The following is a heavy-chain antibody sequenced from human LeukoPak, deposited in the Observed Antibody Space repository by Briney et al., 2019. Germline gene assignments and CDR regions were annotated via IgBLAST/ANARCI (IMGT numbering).Heavy chain of an antibody. CDR1: GFTFDDYA. J-gene: IGHJ3*02. Sequence: PGGSLRLSCAASGFTFDDYAMHWVRQAPGKGLEWVSGISWNSGSIGYADSVKGRFTIPRDNAKNSLYLQMNSLRAEDMALYYCAKSFETATINDAFDIWGQGTMVTVSS. D-gene: IGHD5-24*01. V-gene: IGHV3-9*03. CDR3: AKSFETATINDAFDI. CDR2: ISWNSGSI.